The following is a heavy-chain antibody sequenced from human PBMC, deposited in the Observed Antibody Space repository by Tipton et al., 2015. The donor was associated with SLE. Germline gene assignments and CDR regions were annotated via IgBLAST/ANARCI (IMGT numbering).Heavy chain of an antibody. CDR2: ISAYNGNT. D-gene: IGHD4-11*01. CDR3: ARDGSNRGVDYYYYYGMDV. J-gene: IGHJ6*02. V-gene: IGHV1-18*01. Sequence: QLVQSGAEGKKPGASVKVSCKASGYTFTSYGISWVRQAPGQGLEWMGWISAYNGNTNYAQKLQGRVTMTTDTSTSTAYMELRSLRSGDTAVYYCARDGSNRGVDYYYYYGMDVWGQGTTVTVSS. CDR1: GYTFTSYG.